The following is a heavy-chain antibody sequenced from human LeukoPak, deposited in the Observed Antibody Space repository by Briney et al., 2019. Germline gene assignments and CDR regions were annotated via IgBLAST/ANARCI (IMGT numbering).Heavy chain of an antibody. CDR2: IYTSGST. J-gene: IGHJ3*02. CDR3: ARVRGITMVRGVIIFADAFDI. CDR1: SGSISSYY. Sequence: PSETLFLTCTVSSGSISSYYWSWIRQPAGKGLEWIGRIYTSGSTNYNPSLKSRVTMSVDTSKNQFSLKLSSVTAADTAVYYCARVRGITMVRGVIIFADAFDIRGQGTMVTVSS. V-gene: IGHV4-4*07. D-gene: IGHD3-10*01.